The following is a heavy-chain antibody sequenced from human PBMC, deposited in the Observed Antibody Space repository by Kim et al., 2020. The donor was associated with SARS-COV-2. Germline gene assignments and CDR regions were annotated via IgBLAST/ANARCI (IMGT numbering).Heavy chain of an antibody. CDR1: GYTFTSYA. CDR3: ASDATVTTSYYFDY. Sequence: ASVKVSCKASGYTFTSYAMHWVRQAPGQGLEWMGCVNAGNGDPKYSQKFQGRVTITRDTSASTVYMELSSLRSEDTAVYYCASDATVTTSYYFDYWGQGTLVTVSS. D-gene: IGHD4-17*01. J-gene: IGHJ4*02. CDR2: VNAGNGDP. V-gene: IGHV1-3*01.